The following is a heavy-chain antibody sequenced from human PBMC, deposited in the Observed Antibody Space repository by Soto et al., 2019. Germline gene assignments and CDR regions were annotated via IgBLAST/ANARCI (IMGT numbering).Heavy chain of an antibody. J-gene: IGHJ4*02. CDR3: ARGYESSRRYLPLLDY. Sequence: WTWIRQTPGNGLEWIGEISHSGSTNYNPSLMSRVTMSADTSKKQFSLRLSSVTAADTALYFCARGYESSRRYLPLLDYWGQGTLVTGSS. D-gene: IGHD3-22*01. V-gene: IGHV4-34*01. CDR2: ISHSGST.